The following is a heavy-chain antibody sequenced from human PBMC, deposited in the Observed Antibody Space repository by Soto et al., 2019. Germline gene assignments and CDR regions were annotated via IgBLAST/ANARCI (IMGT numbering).Heavy chain of an antibody. CDR2: INSGGST. CDR3: AREVFCSSSSCQARYGMDV. D-gene: IGHD2-2*01. V-gene: IGHV3-53*01. J-gene: IGHJ6*02. CDR1: GFTVSSHY. Sequence: PGGSLRLSCAPSGFTVSSHYMSWVRQAPGKGLEWVSVINSGGSTYYADSVKGRFTISRDHSRNTLYLQMNSLRVEDTAVYYCAREVFCSSSSCQARYGMDVWGQGTTVTVSS.